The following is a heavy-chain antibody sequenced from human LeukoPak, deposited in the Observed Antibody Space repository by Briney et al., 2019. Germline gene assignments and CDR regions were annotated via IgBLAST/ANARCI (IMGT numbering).Heavy chain of an antibody. CDR3: ATSYWLAVAAPLDY. J-gene: IGHJ4*02. CDR1: GYTLTELS. V-gene: IGHV1-24*01. CDR2: FDPEDGET. D-gene: IGHD6-19*01. Sequence: GASVKVSCKVSGYTLTELSMHWVRQAPGKGLEWMGGFDPEDGETIYAQKFQGRVTMTEDTSTDTAYMELSSLGSEDTAVYYCATSYWLAVAAPLDYWGQGTLVTVSS.